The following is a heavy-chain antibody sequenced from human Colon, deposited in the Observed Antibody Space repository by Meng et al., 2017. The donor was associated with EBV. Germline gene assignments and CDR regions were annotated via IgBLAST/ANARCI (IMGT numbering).Heavy chain of an antibody. CDR2: IFHSGLT. Sequence: VPLPGSCPGTVQPSETLALTCAVSGGSISSSEWWGWVRQSPEKGLEWIGEIFHSGLTNYNPSLQSRVTISVDKSKNQFSLEVTSVTAADTAIYYCMRDLLVLEKNEVWGRGTLVTVSS. J-gene: IGHJ2*01. V-gene: IGHV4-4*02. CDR1: GGSISSSEW. D-gene: IGHD1-1*01. CDR3: MRDLLVLEKNEV.